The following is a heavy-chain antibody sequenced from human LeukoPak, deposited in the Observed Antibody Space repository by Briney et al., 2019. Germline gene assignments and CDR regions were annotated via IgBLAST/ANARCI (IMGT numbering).Heavy chain of an antibody. CDR1: GYTFTGYY. J-gene: IGHJ4*02. V-gene: IGHV1-2*02. CDR2: INPNSGGT. Sequence: ASVKVSCKASGYTFTGYYMHWVRQAPGQGLEWMGWINPNSGGTNYAQTFQGRVTMTRDKSISTAYMELSRLRSDDTAVYYCARRYSSGWYPDGRYYFDYWGQGTLVTVSS. CDR3: ARRYSSGWYPDGRYYFDY. D-gene: IGHD6-19*01.